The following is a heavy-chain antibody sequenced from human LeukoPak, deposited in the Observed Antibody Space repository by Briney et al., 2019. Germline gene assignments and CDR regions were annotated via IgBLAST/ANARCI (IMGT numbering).Heavy chain of an antibody. V-gene: IGHV3-23*01. D-gene: IGHD4-17*01. CDR1: GFNFGGYV. CDR2: ISRSGDYT. Sequence: GGSLRLSCAASGFNFGGYVMSWVRQAPGKGLEWVSVISRSGDYTKYADSVKGRFTISRDNSKNTLSLQVSGLRAEDTAIYYCAKDRDDSGDYAFDSWGQGILVSVSS. J-gene: IGHJ4*02. CDR3: AKDRDDSGDYAFDS.